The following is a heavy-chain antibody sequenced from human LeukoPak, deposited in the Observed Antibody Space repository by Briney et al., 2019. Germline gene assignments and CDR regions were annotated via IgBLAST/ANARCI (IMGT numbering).Heavy chain of an antibody. Sequence: GGSLRLSCAASGFSFSDYYMSWIRQAPGKGLEWVAYITSSGDDIYHADSVKGRFTISRDNAKNALFLRMNSLRVEDTATYYCASDIVATSGDFWGQGTLVSVSS. CDR2: ITSSGDDI. CDR1: GFSFSDYY. CDR3: ASDIVATSGDF. V-gene: IGHV3-11*01. D-gene: IGHD5-12*01. J-gene: IGHJ4*02.